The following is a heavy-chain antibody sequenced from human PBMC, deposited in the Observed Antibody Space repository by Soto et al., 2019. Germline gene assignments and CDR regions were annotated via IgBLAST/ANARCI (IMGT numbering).Heavy chain of an antibody. CDR3: ARVIAAAHFDY. V-gene: IGHV3-53*01. J-gene: IGHJ4*02. CDR2: IYSGGST. CDR1: GFTVSSNY. D-gene: IGHD6-13*01. Sequence: GGSLRLSCAASGFTVSSNYMSWVRQAPGKGLEWVSVIYSGGSTYYADSVKGRFTISRDNSKNTLYLQMNSLRAEDTAVYYCARVIAAAHFDYWGQGTLVTVSS.